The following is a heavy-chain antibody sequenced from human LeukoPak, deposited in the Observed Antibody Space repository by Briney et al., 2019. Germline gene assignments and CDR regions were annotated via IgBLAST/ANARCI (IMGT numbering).Heavy chain of an antibody. CDR1: GYSISSGYY. J-gene: IGHJ4*02. V-gene: IGHV4-38-2*02. Sequence: SETLSLTCTVSGYSISSGYYWGWIRQPPGKGLEWIGNIYYNPSLKSRVTISVDTSKNQFSLKVSSVTAADTAVYYCARYIRSSSWYDYWGQGTLVTVSS. D-gene: IGHD6-13*01. CDR3: ARYIRSSSWYDY. CDR2: IY.